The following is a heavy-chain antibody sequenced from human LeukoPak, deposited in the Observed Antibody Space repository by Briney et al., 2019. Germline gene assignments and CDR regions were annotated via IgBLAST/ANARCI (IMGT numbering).Heavy chain of an antibody. V-gene: IGHV3-74*03. J-gene: IGHJ5*01. CDR3: TRAGYSSGFDS. CDR2: INSDGYSI. CDR1: GFTFSGYW. Sequence: GGSLRLSCAASGFTFSGYWMHWVRQAPGKGLVWVSRINSDGYSITYADSVKGRFTISRDNAKNTLYPQMNSLIAEDTAVYFCTRAGYSSGFDSWGQGTLVTVSS. D-gene: IGHD6-19*01.